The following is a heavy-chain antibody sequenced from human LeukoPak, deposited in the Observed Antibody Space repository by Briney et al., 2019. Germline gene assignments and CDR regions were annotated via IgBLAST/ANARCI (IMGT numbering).Heavy chain of an antibody. CDR2: IYHSGST. CDR1: GYSISSGYY. Sequence: PSETLSLTCTVSGYSISSGYYWGWIRQPPGKGLEWIGSIYHSGSTYYNPSLKSRVTISVDTSKNQFSLKLSSVTAADTAVYYCAKISGHDFQFDYWGQGTLVTVSS. V-gene: IGHV4-38-2*02. D-gene: IGHD5-12*01. J-gene: IGHJ4*02. CDR3: AKISGHDFQFDY.